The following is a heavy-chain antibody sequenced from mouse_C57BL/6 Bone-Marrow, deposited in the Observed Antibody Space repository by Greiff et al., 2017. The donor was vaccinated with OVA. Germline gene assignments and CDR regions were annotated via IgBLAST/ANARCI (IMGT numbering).Heavy chain of an antibody. D-gene: IGHD3-2*02. CDR1: GYSITSGYY. Sequence: EVQLVESGPGLVKPSQSLSLTCSVTGYSITSGYYWNWIRQFPGNKLEWMGYISYDGSNNYNPSLKNRISITRDTSKNQFFLKLNSVTTEDTATYYCARGSGYYAMDYWGQGTSVTVSS. CDR2: ISYDGSN. V-gene: IGHV3-6*01. J-gene: IGHJ4*01. CDR3: ARGSGYYAMDY.